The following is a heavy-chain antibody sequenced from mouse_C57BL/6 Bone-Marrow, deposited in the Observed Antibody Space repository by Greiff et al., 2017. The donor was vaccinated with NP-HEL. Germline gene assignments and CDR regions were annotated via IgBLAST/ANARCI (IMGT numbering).Heavy chain of an antibody. J-gene: IGHJ2*01. D-gene: IGHD2-4*01. V-gene: IGHV1-64*01. CDR2: IHPNSGST. CDR3: ARCYYDYDQYYFDY. Sequence: QVQLQQPGAELVKPGASVKLSCKASGYTFTSYWMHWVKQRPGPGLEWIGMIHPNSGSTNYNEKFKSKATLTVDKSSSTAYMQLSSLTSEDSAVYYCARCYYDYDQYYFDYWGQGTTLTVSS. CDR1: GYTFTSYW.